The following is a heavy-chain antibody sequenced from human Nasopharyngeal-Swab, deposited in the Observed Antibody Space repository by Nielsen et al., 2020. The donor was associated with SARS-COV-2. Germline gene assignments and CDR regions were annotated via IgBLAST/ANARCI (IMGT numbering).Heavy chain of an antibody. CDR1: GFTFSGSA. V-gene: IGHV3-73*01. J-gene: IGHJ2*01. Sequence: GGSLRLSCAASGFTFSGSAMHWVRQASGKGLEWVGRIRSKANSYATAYAASVKGRFTISRDDSKNTAYLQMNSLRAEDTAVYYCARGQESYSSSWLNWYFDLWGRGTLVTVSS. D-gene: IGHD6-13*01. CDR3: ARGQESYSSSWLNWYFDL. CDR2: IRSKANSYAT.